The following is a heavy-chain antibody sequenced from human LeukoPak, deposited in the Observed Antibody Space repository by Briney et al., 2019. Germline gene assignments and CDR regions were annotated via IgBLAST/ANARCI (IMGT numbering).Heavy chain of an antibody. D-gene: IGHD3-9*01. Sequence: ASVRVSCMASGYTFTTYDINWVRQAPGQGLEWMGRLNPSNGNTDYAQNFRGRFTMTKDNSRNTAYMELDSLRSEDTAVYYCASGRFYDWLLSHWGQGTLVTVSS. CDR1: GYTFTTYD. CDR2: LNPSNGNT. J-gene: IGHJ4*02. V-gene: IGHV1-8*01. CDR3: ASGRFYDWLLSH.